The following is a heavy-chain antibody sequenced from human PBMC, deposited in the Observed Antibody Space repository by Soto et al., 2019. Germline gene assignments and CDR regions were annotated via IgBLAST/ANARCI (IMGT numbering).Heavy chain of an antibody. CDR1: GYTFTRYG. Sequence: QVQLVQSGTEGKEPGASVKVSCKASGYTFTRYGISWVRQAPGQGLEWMAWTSANNDNTNYAEKVQGRVTLTTDTSTGTAYMELRSLRSDDTAVYYCARDERGTCTGTNCYYFDYWGQGTLVTVSS. V-gene: IGHV1-18*04. CDR3: ARDERGTCTGTNCYYFDY. CDR2: TSANNDNT. J-gene: IGHJ4*02. D-gene: IGHD2-2*01.